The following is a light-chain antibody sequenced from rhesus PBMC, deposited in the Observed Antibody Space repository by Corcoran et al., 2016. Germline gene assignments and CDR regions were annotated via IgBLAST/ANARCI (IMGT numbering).Light chain of an antibody. Sequence: DILMTQSPSSLSASVGDTVTITCRASQGISSSLNWFQQKPGKAPNLLIYAASSLANGVPSRFSGSGSGTDCTLTISSLQPEDFAVYYCLQHNSYPLTFGGGTKVELK. V-gene: IGKV1-28*03. CDR2: AAS. CDR1: QGISSS. CDR3: LQHNSYPLT. J-gene: IGKJ4*01.